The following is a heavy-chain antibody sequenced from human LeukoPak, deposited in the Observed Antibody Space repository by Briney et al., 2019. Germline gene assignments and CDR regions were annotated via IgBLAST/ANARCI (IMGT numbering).Heavy chain of an antibody. CDR1: GYTFTSYD. V-gene: IGHV1-8*01. CDR3: ARSLNYDILTGYYRGFHFDY. Sequence: ASVKVSCMASGYTFTSYDINWVRQATGQGLEWMGWMNTNSGNTGYAQKFQGRVTMTRDTSISTAYMELSRLRSDDTAVYYCARSLNYDILTGYYRGFHFDYWGQGTLVTVSS. D-gene: IGHD3-9*01. CDR2: MNTNSGNT. J-gene: IGHJ4*02.